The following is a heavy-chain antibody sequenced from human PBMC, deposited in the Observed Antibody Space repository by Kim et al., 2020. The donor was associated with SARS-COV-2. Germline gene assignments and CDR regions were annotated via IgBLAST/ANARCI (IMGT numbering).Heavy chain of an antibody. J-gene: IGHJ1*01. V-gene: IGHV4-61*01. CDR2: IYYSGST. D-gene: IGHD6-13*01. CDR1: GGSVSSGSYY. Sequence: SETLSLTCTVSGGSVSSGSYYWSWIRQPPGKGLEWIGYIYYSGSTNYNPSLKSRVTISVDTSKNQFSLKLSSVTAADTAVYYCASGGRAVWAAAEPQYFQHWGQGTLVTVSS. CDR3: ASGGRAVWAAAEPQYFQH.